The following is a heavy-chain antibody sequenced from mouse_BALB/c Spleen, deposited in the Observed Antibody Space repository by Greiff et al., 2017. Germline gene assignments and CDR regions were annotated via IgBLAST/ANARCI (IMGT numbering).Heavy chain of an antibody. V-gene: IGHV2-6-7*01. J-gene: IGHJ4*01. CDR1: GFSLTGYG. CDR3: ARALYDYDAPYAMDY. D-gene: IGHD2-4*01. Sequence: VKLVESGPGLVAPSQSLSITCTVSGFSLTGYGVNWVRQPPGKGLEWLGMIWGDGSTDYNSALKSRLSISKDNSKSQVFLKMNSLQTDDTARYYCARALYDYDAPYAMDYWGQGTSVTVSS. CDR2: IWGDGST.